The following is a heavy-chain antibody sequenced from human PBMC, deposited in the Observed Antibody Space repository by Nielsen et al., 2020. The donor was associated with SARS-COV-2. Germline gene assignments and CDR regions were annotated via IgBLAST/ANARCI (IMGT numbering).Heavy chain of an antibody. Sequence: GGSLRLSCAASGFTFSSYGMHWVRQAPGKGLEWVAVIWYDGSNKYYADSVKGRFTISRDNSKNTLYLQMNSLRAEDTAVYYCARHIGYCSGGSCYPFDYWGQGTLVTVSS. CDR3: ARHIGYCSGGSCYPFDY. V-gene: IGHV3-33*01. CDR2: IWYDGSNK. D-gene: IGHD2-15*01. J-gene: IGHJ4*02. CDR1: GFTFSSYG.